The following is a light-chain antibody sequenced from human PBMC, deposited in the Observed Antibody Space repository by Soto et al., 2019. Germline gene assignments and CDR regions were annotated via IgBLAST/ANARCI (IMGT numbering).Light chain of an antibody. CDR2: DNN. CDR3: GDWDSSLHAGV. J-gene: IGLJ2*01. CDR1: NSNIGNNY. Sequence: QSVLTQPPSVSAAPGQKVTISCSGSNSNIGNNYVSWYQQFPGTAPKVLIYDNNKRPSGIPDRFSGSKSATSATLVITGLQTGDEADYYCGDWDSSLHAGVFGGGTKLTVL. V-gene: IGLV1-51*01.